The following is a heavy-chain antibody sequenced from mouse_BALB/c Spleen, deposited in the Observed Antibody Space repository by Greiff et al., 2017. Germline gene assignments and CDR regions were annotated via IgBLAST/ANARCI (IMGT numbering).Heavy chain of an antibody. CDR2: ISSGGSYT. D-gene: IGHD4-1*01. Sequence: DVHLVESGGGLVKPGGSLKLSCAASGFTFSSYAMSWVRQTPEKRLEWVATISSGGSYTYYPDSVKGRFTISRDNAKNTLYLQMSSLRSEDTAMYYCARGDYLGYWGQGTTLTVSS. CDR3: ARGDYLGY. CDR1: GFTFSSYA. J-gene: IGHJ2*01. V-gene: IGHV5-9-3*01.